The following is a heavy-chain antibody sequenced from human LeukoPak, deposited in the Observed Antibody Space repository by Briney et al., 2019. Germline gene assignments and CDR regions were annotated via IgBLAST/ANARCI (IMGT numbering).Heavy chain of an antibody. V-gene: IGHV1-18*01. Sequence: GASVKVSCKASGYTFTSYGISWVRQAPGQGLEWMGWISAYNGNTNYAQKLQGRVTMTTDTSTSTVYMELSSLRSEDTAVYYCARDRNIWFGESFVFDYWGQGTLVTVSS. CDR2: ISAYNGNT. CDR3: ARDRNIWFGESFVFDY. D-gene: IGHD3-10*01. CDR1: GYTFTSYG. J-gene: IGHJ4*02.